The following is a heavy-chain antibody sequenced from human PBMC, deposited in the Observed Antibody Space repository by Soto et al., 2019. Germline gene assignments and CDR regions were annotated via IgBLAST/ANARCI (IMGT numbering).Heavy chain of an antibody. CDR2: ISYDGRKK. CDR3: GKDRKEDAFWSGYYTYNGMDV. CDR1: GFTFSSHS. Sequence: QEQLVESGGGVVQPGRSLRLSCEASGFTFSSHSLHWVRQAPGKGLEWVALISYDGRKKYYADSAKGRFTISRDYSRNTLYLEMNSPRTEDTAIYYCGKDRKEDAFWSGYYTYNGMDVWGQGTTVTVSS. J-gene: IGHJ6*02. V-gene: IGHV3-30*18. D-gene: IGHD3-3*01.